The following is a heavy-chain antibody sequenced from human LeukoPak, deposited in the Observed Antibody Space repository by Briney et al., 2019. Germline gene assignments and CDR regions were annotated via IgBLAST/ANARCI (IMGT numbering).Heavy chain of an antibody. V-gene: IGHV4-59*08. CDR1: GGSISSYY. CDR3: ARQYRGRWFDP. Sequence: SETLSLTCTVSGGSISSYYWSWIRQPPGKGLEWIGYIYYSGSTNYNPSLKSRVTISVDTSKNKFSLKLSSVTAADTAVYYCARQYRGRWFDPWGQGTLVTVSS. J-gene: IGHJ5*02. CDR2: IYYSGST. D-gene: IGHD1-26*01.